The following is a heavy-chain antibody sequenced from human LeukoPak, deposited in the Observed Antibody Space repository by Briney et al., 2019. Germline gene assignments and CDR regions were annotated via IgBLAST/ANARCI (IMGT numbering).Heavy chain of an antibody. CDR2: IIPIFGTA. CDR3: AKGGWSIAANYFDY. Sequence: SVKVSCKASGGTFSSYAISWVRQAPGQGLEWMGGIIPIFGTANYAQKFQGRVTITTDESTSTAYMELSSLRPEDTAVYYCAKGGWSIAANYFDYWGQGTLVTVSS. CDR1: GGTFSSYA. D-gene: IGHD6-13*01. V-gene: IGHV1-69*05. J-gene: IGHJ4*02.